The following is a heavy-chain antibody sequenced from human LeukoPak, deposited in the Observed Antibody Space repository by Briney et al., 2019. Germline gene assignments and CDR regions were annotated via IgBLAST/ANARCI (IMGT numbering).Heavy chain of an antibody. CDR2: INDSGIT. D-gene: IGHD3-10*01. CDR3: ARGSWYYASGSGYDGGWYYFDH. CDR1: GGSFNGYY. J-gene: IGHJ4*02. V-gene: IGHV4-34*01. Sequence: SETLSLTCAVYGGSFNGYYWTWIRQPTGKGLEWIGQINDSGITSYNPSIKSRVTISVGTSKNRFSLEVHSVTAADTAVYYCARGSWYYASGSGYDGGWYYFDHWGQGTLATVSS.